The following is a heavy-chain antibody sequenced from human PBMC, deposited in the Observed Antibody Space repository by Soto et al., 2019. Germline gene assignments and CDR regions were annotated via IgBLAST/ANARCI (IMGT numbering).Heavy chain of an antibody. Sequence: SETLSLTCAVCGGSSSSSNWWRWVRQPPGKGLEWIGEIYHSGSTSYNPSLKSRVPISVDKSKNQFSLKLSSVTATDTALYYCATAGSGWYLDYWGRRTLVTVPS. D-gene: IGHD6-19*01. CDR2: IYHSGST. CDR3: ATAGSGWYLDY. CDR1: GGSSSSSNW. J-gene: IGHJ4*02. V-gene: IGHV4-4*02.